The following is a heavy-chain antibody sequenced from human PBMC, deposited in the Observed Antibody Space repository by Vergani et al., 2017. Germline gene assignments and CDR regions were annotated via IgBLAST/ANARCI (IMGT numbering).Heavy chain of an antibody. J-gene: IGHJ4*02. CDR3: ARDYDSSSWYYFDY. CDR1: GGSISSGGYY. V-gene: IGHV4-31*03. D-gene: IGHD6-13*01. CDR2: IYYSGST. Sequence: QVQLQESGPGLVKPSQTLSLTCTVSGGSISSGGYYWSWIRQPPGKGLEWIGYIYYSGSTYYNPSLKRRVTISVDTSKNQFSLKLSSVTAADTAVYYCARDYDSSSWYYFDYWGQGTLVTVSS.